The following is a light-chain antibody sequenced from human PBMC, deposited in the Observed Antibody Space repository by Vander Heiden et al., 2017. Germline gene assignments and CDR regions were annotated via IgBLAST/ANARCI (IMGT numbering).Light chain of an antibody. J-gene: IGKJ3*01. CDR2: AAS. V-gene: IGKV1-39*01. Sequence: DIQMTQSPSSLSASVGDRVTITCRASQSISSYLNWYQQKPGKAPKLLIYAASSLQSGVPSRFSGSGYGTDFTPTISSRQPEDFATYYCQLRDSDPPFTFGPGTKVEIK. CDR3: QLRDSDPPFT. CDR1: QSISSY.